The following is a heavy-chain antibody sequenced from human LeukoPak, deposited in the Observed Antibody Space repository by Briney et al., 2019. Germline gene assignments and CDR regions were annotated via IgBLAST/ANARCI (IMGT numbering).Heavy chain of an antibody. J-gene: IGHJ4*02. CDR1: GFTFSNYP. CDR3: AKGVRSDSH. Sequence: PGGSLRLSCSASGFTFSNYPMHWVRQAPGKGLEYVSSISNSGDNPNHADSVKGRFTISRDNSKNTLYLQMSSLRVEDTAVYYCAKGVRSDSHWGQGTPVTVSS. V-gene: IGHV3-64D*09. CDR2: ISNSGDNP.